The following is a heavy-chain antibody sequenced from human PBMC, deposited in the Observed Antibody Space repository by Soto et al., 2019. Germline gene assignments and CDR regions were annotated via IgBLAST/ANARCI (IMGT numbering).Heavy chain of an antibody. V-gene: IGHV1-3*01. CDR2: INAGNGNT. Sequence: ASVKVSCKASGYTFTSYAMHWVRQAPGQRLEWMGWINAGNGNTKYSQKFQGRVTITRDTSASTAYMELSSLRSEDTAVYYCARGEGIAAASDDYYYYYYGMDVWGQGTTVTVSS. J-gene: IGHJ6*02. D-gene: IGHD6-13*01. CDR3: ARGEGIAAASDDYYYYYYGMDV. CDR1: GYTFTSYA.